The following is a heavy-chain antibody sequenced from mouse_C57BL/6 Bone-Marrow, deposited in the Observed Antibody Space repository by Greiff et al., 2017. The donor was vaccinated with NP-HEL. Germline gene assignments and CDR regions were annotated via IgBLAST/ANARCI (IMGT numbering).Heavy chain of an antibody. V-gene: IGHV5-17*01. Sequence: EVHLVESGGGLVKPGGSLKLSCAASGFTFSDYGMHWVRQAPEKGLEWVAYISSGSSTIYYADTVKGRFTISRDNAKNTLFLQMTRLRSEDTAMYYCARSYSNYSYYAMDYWGQGTSVTVSS. CDR1: GFTFSDYG. CDR3: ARSYSNYSYYAMDY. D-gene: IGHD2-5*01. CDR2: ISSGSSTI. J-gene: IGHJ4*01.